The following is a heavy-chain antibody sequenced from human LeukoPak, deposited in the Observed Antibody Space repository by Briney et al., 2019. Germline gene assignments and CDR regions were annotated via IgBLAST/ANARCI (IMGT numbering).Heavy chain of an antibody. V-gene: IGHV1-69*13. Sequence: SVKVSCKASGGTFSSYAISRVRQAPGQGLEWMGGIIPIFGTANYAQKFQGRVTITADESTSTAYMELSSLRSEDTAVYYCARVTFGGVIVPSSYYGMDVWGKGTTVTVSS. CDR3: ARVTFGGVIVPSSYYGMDV. CDR2: IIPIFGTA. J-gene: IGHJ6*04. D-gene: IGHD3-16*02. CDR1: GGTFSSYA.